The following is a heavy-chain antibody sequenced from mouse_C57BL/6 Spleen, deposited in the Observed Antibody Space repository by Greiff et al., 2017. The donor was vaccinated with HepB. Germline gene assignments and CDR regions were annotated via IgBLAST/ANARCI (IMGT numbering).Heavy chain of an antibody. CDR1: GYTFTSYW. D-gene: IGHD1-1*01. J-gene: IGHJ2*01. CDR3: ARGRGTTVVAEGDY. CDR2: IDPSDSYT. V-gene: IGHV1-69*01. Sequence: QVQLKQPGAELVMPGASVKLSCKASGYTFTSYWMHWVKQRPGHGLEWIGEIDPSDSYTNYNQKFKGKSTLTVDKSSSTAYMQLSSLTSEDAAVYYCARGRGTTVVAEGDYWGQGTTLTVSS.